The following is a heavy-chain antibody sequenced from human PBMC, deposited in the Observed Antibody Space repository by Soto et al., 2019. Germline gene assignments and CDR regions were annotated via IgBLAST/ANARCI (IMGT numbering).Heavy chain of an antibody. CDR3: ATSAGWFDP. CDR1: GGSFSGYH. V-gene: IGHV4-34*01. J-gene: IGHJ5*02. CDR2: INHSGST. Sequence: PSETLSLTCAVYGGSFSGYHWSWIRQPPGKGLEWIGEINHSGSTNYNPSLKSRVTISVDTSKNQFSLKLSSVTAADTAVYYCATSAGWFDPWGQGTLVTVS.